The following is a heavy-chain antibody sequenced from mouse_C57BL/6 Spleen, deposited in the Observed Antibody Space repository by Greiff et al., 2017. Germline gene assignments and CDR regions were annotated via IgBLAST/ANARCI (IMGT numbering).Heavy chain of an antibody. Sequence: VKLQESGAELMKPGASVKLSCKATGYTFTGYWIEWVKQRPGHGLEWIGEILPGSGSPNYNEKFKGKATVSADTSSNTAYMQLSSLTTADSAIDYCATRDSSGYVAWFAYWGQGTLVTVSA. J-gene: IGHJ3*01. CDR2: ILPGSGSP. V-gene: IGHV1-9*01. D-gene: IGHD3-2*02. CDR1: GYTFTGYW. CDR3: ATRDSSGYVAWFAY.